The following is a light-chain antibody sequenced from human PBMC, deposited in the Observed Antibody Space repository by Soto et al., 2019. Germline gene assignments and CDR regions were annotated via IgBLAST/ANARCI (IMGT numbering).Light chain of an antibody. V-gene: IGKV4-1*01. CDR1: QSVLYSSNNKNH. CDR2: WAS. CDR3: QQYYSTPWT. J-gene: IGKJ1*01. Sequence: DSVMTQSPDSLAVSLGERATINCKSRQSVLYSSNNKNHLAWYQQKSGQPPKLLIYWASTRESGVPDRFRGSGSGTDFTLTISSLQAEDVAVYYCQQYYSTPWTFGQGTKVEIK.